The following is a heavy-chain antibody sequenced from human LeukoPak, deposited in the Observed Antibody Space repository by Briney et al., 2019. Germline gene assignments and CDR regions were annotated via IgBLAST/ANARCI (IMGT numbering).Heavy chain of an antibody. CDR2: ISASGDVT. D-gene: IGHD1-26*01. Sequence: GGSLRLSCEASRFSFSTYPMGWVRRAPGKGLEWVSGISASGDVTFHADPLKGRFTISRDSSKNTLYLQMDSLRAEDTAKYYCAKSLLTTASGTGRAFDIWGQGTMVTVSA. CDR1: RFSFSTYP. CDR3: AKSLLTTASGTGRAFDI. V-gene: IGHV3-23*01. J-gene: IGHJ3*02.